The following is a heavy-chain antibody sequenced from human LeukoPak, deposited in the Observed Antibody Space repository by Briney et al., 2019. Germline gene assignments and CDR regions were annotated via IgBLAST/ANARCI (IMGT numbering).Heavy chain of an antibody. CDR3: ARGVSEYGSWSYYVDY. D-gene: IGHD3-10*01. CDR2: IIPIFGTA. J-gene: IGHJ4*02. V-gene: IGHV1-69*05. CDR1: GGTFGSYA. Sequence: SVKVSCKASGGTFGSYAISWVRQAPGQGLEWMGGIIPIFGTANYAQKFQGRVTITTDESTSTAYMELSSLRSEDAAVYYCARGVSEYGSWSYYVDYWGQGTLVTVSS.